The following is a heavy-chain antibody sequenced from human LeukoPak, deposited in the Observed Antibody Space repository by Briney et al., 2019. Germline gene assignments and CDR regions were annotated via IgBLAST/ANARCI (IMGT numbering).Heavy chain of an antibody. CDR2: IYYSGST. CDR1: GGSISSGGYY. Sequence: PSQTLSLTCTVSGGSISSGGYYWSWIRQHPGKGLKWIGYIYYSGSTYYNPSLKSRVTISVDTSKNQFSLKLSSVTAADTAVYYCAREVFLDTAMYWFDPWGQGTLVTVSP. D-gene: IGHD5-18*01. CDR3: AREVFLDTAMYWFDP. V-gene: IGHV4-31*03. J-gene: IGHJ5*02.